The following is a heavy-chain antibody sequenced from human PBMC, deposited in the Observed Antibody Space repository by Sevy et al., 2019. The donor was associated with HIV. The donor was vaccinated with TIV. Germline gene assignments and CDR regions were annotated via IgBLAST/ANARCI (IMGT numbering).Heavy chain of an antibody. V-gene: IGHV3-33*01. D-gene: IGHD6-13*01. Sequence: GGSLRLSCAASGFTFSSYGMNWVRQAPGKGLEWVAVIWYDGSNKYYADSVKGRFTISRDNSKNTLYLQMNSLRAEDTAVYYCAREGSGEAAGTNWLDPWGQGTLVTVSS. J-gene: IGHJ5*02. CDR3: AREGSGEAAGTNWLDP. CDR1: GFTFSSYG. CDR2: IWYDGSNK.